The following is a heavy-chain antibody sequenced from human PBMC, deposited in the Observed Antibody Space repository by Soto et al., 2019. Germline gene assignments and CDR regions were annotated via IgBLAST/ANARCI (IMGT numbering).Heavy chain of an antibody. CDR3: ARDLVVGPMDV. CDR1: GYPFTSYG. CDR2: ISAYNGNT. J-gene: IGHJ6*02. D-gene: IGHD2-15*01. Sequence: XSVKVSCNASGYPFTSYGIIWVRQAPGQGLEWMGWISAYNGNTNYAQKLQGRVTMTTDTSTSTAYMDLRSLRSDDTAVYYCARDLVVGPMDVWGQGTTVTVSS. V-gene: IGHV1-18*01.